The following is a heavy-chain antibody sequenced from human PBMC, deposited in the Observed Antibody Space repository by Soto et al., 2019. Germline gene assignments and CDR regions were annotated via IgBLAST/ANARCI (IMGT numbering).Heavy chain of an antibody. V-gene: IGHV3-23*01. CDR1: GFTFSSYA. CDR3: ANAPYSKWVDY. D-gene: IGHD2-15*01. J-gene: IGHJ4*02. Sequence: GGSLRLSFAASGFTFSSYAMRWCHQAPGKGPEWVSTISGSGDRTYYTDSVKGRFTITRDNSKNTLYLQMNSLRAEDTAVYYCANAPYSKWVDYWGQGTVVTVS. CDR2: ISGSGDRT.